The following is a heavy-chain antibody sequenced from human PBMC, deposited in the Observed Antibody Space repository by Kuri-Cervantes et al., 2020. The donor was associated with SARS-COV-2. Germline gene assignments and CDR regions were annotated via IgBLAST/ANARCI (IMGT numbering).Heavy chain of an antibody. V-gene: IGHV3-11*04. Sequence: GESLKISCAASGFTFSDYYMSWIRQAPGKGLEWVSYISSSGSTIYYADSVKGRLTISRDNAKNLLYLQMNSLRDEDTAVYYCARDTAWAFDIWGQGTMVTVSS. CDR1: GFTFSDYY. CDR3: ARDTAWAFDI. J-gene: IGHJ3*02. CDR2: ISSSGSTI.